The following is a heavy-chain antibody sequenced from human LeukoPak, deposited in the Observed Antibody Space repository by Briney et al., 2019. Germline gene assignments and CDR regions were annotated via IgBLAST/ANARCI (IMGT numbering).Heavy chain of an antibody. Sequence: PGGSLRLSCAASGLTVSSNYMTWVRQAPGKGLEWVSVLYENGNTYYADSLEGRFTISRDNSKNTVYLQLNSLRVEDTAVYYCARARNYAFDYWGQGTLVTVSS. CDR2: LYENGNT. CDR3: ARARNYAFDY. J-gene: IGHJ4*02. CDR1: GLTVSSNY. D-gene: IGHD3-16*01. V-gene: IGHV3-66*01.